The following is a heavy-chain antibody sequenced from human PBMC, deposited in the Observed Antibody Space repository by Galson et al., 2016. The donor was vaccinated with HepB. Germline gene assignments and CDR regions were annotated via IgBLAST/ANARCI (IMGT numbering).Heavy chain of an antibody. CDR3: AKDPNGDYIGTFDM. CDR1: RFTFSSYG. Sequence: SLRLSCAGSRFTFSSYGFNWVRQAPGKGLEWVSYISGGGSVIYYADTVRGRFTISRDNSKNTLYLQMNSLRAEDTAIYYCAKDPNGDYIGTFDMWGQGKMVTVSS. V-gene: IGHV3-23*01. J-gene: IGHJ3*02. CDR2: ISGGGSVI. D-gene: IGHD4-17*01.